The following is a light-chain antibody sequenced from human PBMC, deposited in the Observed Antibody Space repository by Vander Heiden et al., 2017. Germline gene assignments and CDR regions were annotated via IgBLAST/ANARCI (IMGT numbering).Light chain of an antibody. J-gene: IGKJ1*01. V-gene: IGKV1-5*03. CDR1: ESIRSR. Sequence: DIKLTQSPSALSASVGDRVTVTCRASESIRSRLAWYQQKPGKAPKVLIYQASTLESGVPSRFSGSGSGTEFTLTISSLQPDDIATYYCQQYHRYSPWTFGQGTKVEIK. CDR3: QQYHRYSPWT. CDR2: QAS.